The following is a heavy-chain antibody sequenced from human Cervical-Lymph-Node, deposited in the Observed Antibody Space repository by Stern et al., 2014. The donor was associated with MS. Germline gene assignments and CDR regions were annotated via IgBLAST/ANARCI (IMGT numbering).Heavy chain of an antibody. V-gene: IGHV3-15*01. CDR2: IKTTSDGGTT. CDR1: GFPFSGTW. CDR3: TTVLS. J-gene: IGHJ4*02. Sequence: VQLVESGGGLVKPGGSLRLSCAASGFPFSGTWMNWVRQAPGKGLEWVGRIKTTSDGGTTDYAAPVKGRFIISRDDSKNTLYLQMNSLKSEDTGIYYCTTVLSWGQGTLVTVSS.